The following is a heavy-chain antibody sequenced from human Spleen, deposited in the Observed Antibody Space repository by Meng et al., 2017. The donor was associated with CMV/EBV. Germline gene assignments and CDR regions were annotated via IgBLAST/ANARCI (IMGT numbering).Heavy chain of an antibody. D-gene: IGHD1-1*01. Sequence: SGTTLTEFSMHWVRQAPGKGLEWMGGFDPEGGETIYAQKFQGRVTMTEDTSTDTAYMELSSLRSEDTAVYYCAALQTGTQGVGWFNPWGQGTLVTVSS. CDR1: GTTLTEFS. J-gene: IGHJ5*02. V-gene: IGHV1-24*01. CDR2: FDPEGGET. CDR3: AALQTGTQGVGWFNP.